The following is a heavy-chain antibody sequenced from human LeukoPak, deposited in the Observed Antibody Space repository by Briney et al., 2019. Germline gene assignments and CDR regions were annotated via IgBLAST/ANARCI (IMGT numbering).Heavy chain of an antibody. V-gene: IGHV1-46*01. J-gene: IGHJ4*02. CDR3: ARDGIAVAGYYYFDY. CDR1: GYTFTSYY. Sequence: GASVKVSCKASGYTFTSYYMHWVRQAPGQGLEWMGIINPSGGSTSYAQKFQGRVTMTRDTSTSTVYMELSSLRSEDTAVYYCARDGIAVAGYYYFDYWGQGTLVTVSS. CDR2: INPSGGST. D-gene: IGHD6-19*01.